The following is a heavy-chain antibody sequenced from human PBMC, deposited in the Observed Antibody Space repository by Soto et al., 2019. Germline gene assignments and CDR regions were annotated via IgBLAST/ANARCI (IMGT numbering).Heavy chain of an antibody. D-gene: IGHD3-3*01. Sequence: GGSLRLSCAASGFTVSSNYMSWVRQAPGKGLEWVSVIYSGGSTYYADSVKGRFTISRDNSKITLYLQMKSRRAEDTAVYYCARDLSTIFGVVIDYYMDVWGKGTTVTVSS. CDR3: ARDLSTIFGVVIDYYMDV. CDR2: IYSGGST. CDR1: GFTVSSNY. J-gene: IGHJ6*03. V-gene: IGHV3-66*01.